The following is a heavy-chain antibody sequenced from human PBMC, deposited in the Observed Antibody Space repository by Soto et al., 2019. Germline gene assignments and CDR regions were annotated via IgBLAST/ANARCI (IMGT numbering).Heavy chain of an antibody. CDR2: IYPGDSHT. J-gene: IGHJ2*01. CDR1: GYIFTNSW. CDR3: ARHPTDYGGNSNWYFDL. V-gene: IGHV5-51*01. D-gene: IGHD4-17*01. Sequence: GASLPISWKVSGYIFTNSWIGWVRQMPGKGLEWMGIIYPGDSHTTYSPSFQGQVTISADKSVSTAYLQWSSLKASDTAIYYCARHPTDYGGNSNWYFDLWGRGTLVTVSS.